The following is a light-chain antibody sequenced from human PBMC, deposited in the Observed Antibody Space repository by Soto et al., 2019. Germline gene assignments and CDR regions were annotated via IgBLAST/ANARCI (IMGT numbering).Light chain of an antibody. CDR3: QQSDT. J-gene: IGKJ1*01. CDR1: QSVSSN. Sequence: IVMTQSPATLSVSPGERATLSCRASQSVSSNLAWYQQKPGQAPRLLIYGASSRATGIPDRFSGSGSGTGFTLTISRLEPEDFAVYYCQQSDTFGQGTKVDIK. CDR2: GAS. V-gene: IGKV3D-15*01.